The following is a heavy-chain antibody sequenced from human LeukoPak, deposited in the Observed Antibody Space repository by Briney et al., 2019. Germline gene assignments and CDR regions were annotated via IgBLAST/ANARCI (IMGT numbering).Heavy chain of an antibody. Sequence: SETLSLTCTVSGGSISSSSYYWGWIRQPPGKGLEWIGSIYYNGSTYYNPSLKSRVTISVDTSKNQFSLKLSSVTAADTAVYYCARAAGRRVYYYMDVWGKGTTVTISS. V-gene: IGHV4-39*01. J-gene: IGHJ6*03. D-gene: IGHD6-13*01. CDR2: IYYNGST. CDR3: ARAAGRRVYYYMDV. CDR1: GGSISSSSYY.